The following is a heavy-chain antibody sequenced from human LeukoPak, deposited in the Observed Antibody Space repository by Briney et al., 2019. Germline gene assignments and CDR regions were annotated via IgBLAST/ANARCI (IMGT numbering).Heavy chain of an antibody. V-gene: IGHV3-7*01. D-gene: IGHD2-21*01. J-gene: IGHJ4*02. CDR3: ARDRIVEETGYLDY. Sequence: PGGSLRLSCAASGFSFNGYWMAWVRQAPGKGLEWVANIKKDGSEQYYMDSVKGRFTISRDNAKNSLYLQMNSLRADGTAVYYCARDRIVEETGYLDYWGQGTLVTVSS. CDR1: GFSFNGYW. CDR2: IKKDGSEQ.